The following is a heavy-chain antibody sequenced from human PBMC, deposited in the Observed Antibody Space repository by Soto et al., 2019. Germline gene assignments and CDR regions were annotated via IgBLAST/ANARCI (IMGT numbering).Heavy chain of an antibody. Sequence: SETLSLTCAVSGGSISSGGYSWSWIRQPPGKGLEWIGYLYQSGSTYYKPSLKSRVTISVDRSRNQFSLKLSSVTAADTAVYFCATQSYSNSGAYYYYAMDVWGQGTTVTVSS. V-gene: IGHV4-30-2*01. CDR1: GGSISSGGYS. CDR3: ATQSYSNSGAYYYYAMDV. D-gene: IGHD4-4*01. J-gene: IGHJ6*02. CDR2: LYQSGST.